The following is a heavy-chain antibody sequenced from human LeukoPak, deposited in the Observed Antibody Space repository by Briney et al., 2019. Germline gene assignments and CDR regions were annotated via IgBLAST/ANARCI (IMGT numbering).Heavy chain of an antibody. CDR1: GGSITTHS. V-gene: IGHV4-59*11. D-gene: IGHD5-18*01. Sequence: SETLSLTCTVSGGSITTHSWSWIRQPPGKGLEWIAYLRDSVTTKDTPSLKSRVTLSADTSKNQYFLRLTSVTAAETAVYYCATIKRGDIFGYFDFWGQGILVTVSS. CDR2: LRDSVTT. J-gene: IGHJ4*02. CDR3: ATIKRGDIFGYFDF.